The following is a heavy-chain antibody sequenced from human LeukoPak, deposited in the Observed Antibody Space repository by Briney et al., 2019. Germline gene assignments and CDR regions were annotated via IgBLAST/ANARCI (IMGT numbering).Heavy chain of an antibody. CDR2: ITNGGGTI. CDR3: ARSIGLTGGGVDV. CDR1: GFTFSDYY. V-gene: IGHV3-11*01. D-gene: IGHD3-9*01. J-gene: IGHJ6*02. Sequence: GGSLRLSCAASGFTFSDYYMSWIRQAPGKGLEWVSYITNGGGTIHHADSVKGRFTISRDNAKKTLYLQMNSLRAEDTAVYYCARSIGLTGGGVDVWGQGTTVTVSS.